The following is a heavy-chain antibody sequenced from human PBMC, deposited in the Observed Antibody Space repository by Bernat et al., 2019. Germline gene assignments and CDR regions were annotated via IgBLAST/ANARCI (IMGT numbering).Heavy chain of an antibody. CDR3: ARDGGYYDYIWGSARGYFDY. J-gene: IGHJ4*02. Sequence: EVQLVESGGGLIQPGGSLRLSCAASGFTVSGNYMTWVRQAPGKGLEWVSLIYNDGSTYYADSVKGRFTISRDTSKNSLYLQMNSLRAEDTAVYYCARDGGYYDYIWGSARGYFDYWGQGTLVTVSS. D-gene: IGHD3-16*01. CDR1: GFTVSGNY. V-gene: IGHV3-53*01. CDR2: IYNDGST.